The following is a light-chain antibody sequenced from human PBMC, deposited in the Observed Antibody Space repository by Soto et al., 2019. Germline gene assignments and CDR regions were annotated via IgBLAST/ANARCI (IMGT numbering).Light chain of an antibody. CDR2: DVS. CDR1: SSDVGGYNY. Sequence: QSVLTQPASVSGSPGQSITISCTGTSSDVGGYNYVSWYQQHPGKAPKLIIYDVSYRPSGVSNRFSGSKSGNTASLTISRLQAEDEADYFCSSYSRRSTYVFGTGTKVTVL. V-gene: IGLV2-14*03. CDR3: SSYSRRSTYV. J-gene: IGLJ1*01.